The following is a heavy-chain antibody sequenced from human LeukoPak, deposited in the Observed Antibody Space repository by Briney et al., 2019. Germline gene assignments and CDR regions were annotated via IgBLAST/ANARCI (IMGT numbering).Heavy chain of an antibody. CDR1: GFSVSSSG. D-gene: IGHD6-19*01. Sequence: GGSLRLSCTVFGFSVSSSGMSWVRQAPGKGLELISAISVDGETALYADSVKGRFVISRDSSKNTLYLQMNSLRAEDTAVYYCAQGYLSGWYPHWGQGSLVSVSS. V-gene: IGHV3-23*01. CDR2: ISVDGETA. J-gene: IGHJ4*02. CDR3: AQGYLSGWYPH.